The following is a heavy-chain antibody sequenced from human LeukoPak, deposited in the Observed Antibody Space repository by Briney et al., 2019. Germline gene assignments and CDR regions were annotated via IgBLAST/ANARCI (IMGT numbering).Heavy chain of an antibody. V-gene: IGHV4-4*07. J-gene: IGHJ5*01. CDR2: VCASGTT. D-gene: IGHD2-21*01. CDR1: GASISTYF. CDR3: AKTHCGGGGCDKFDS. Sequence: SATLSLTCTVSGASISTYFWSCIRQPAGKRMEWIGRVCASGTTYYNPSLRSRVTFSLDPSKNQFSLSLNSVPAADTGVYYCAKTHCGGGGCDKFDSWRRGMLATVTS.